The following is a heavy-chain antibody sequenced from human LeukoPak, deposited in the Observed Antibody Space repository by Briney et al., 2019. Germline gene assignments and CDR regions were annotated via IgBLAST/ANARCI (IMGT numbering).Heavy chain of an antibody. V-gene: IGHV4-39*01. CDR1: GASIRSSVYY. CDR3: ARHGNWEPFDY. D-gene: IGHD1-1*01. Sequence: SETLSLTCVLSGASIRSSVYYWAWIRQPPGKGLEWIGTVYYSGSTYYNPSLKSRLTISVDTSNNSVSLKVTSLTAADTAVYYCARHGNWEPFDYWGQGSLVTVSS. J-gene: IGHJ4*02. CDR2: VYYSGST.